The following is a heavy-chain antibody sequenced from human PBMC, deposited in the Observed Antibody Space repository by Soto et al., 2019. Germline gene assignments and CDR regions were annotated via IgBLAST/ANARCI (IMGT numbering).Heavy chain of an antibody. D-gene: IGHD2-15*01. Sequence: PGGSLRLSCAASGFTFSAYWMSWVRQAPGKGLEWVANIKQDGSEKYYVDSVKGRFTISRDNPKNSVYLQMNSLRAEDTAVYYCARSPENPRYCSGVSCFYYYYGMDVWGQGTTVTVS. V-gene: IGHV3-7*01. CDR1: GFTFSAYW. CDR3: ARSPENPRYCSGVSCFYYYYGMDV. CDR2: IKQDGSEK. J-gene: IGHJ6*02.